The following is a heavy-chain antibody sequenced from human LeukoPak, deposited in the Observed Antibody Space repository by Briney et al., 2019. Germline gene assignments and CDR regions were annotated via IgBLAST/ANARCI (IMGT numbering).Heavy chain of an antibody. CDR1: GYTFTSYA. CDR3: ARARVDTAMVGRFDY. V-gene: IGHV1-69*04. CDR2: IIPILGIA. Sequence: GASVKVSCKASGYTFTSYAMNWVRQAPGQGLEWMGRIIPILGIANYAQKFQGRVTITADKSTSTAYMELSSLRSEDTAVYYCARARVDTAMVGRFDYWGQGTLVTVSS. J-gene: IGHJ4*02. D-gene: IGHD5-18*01.